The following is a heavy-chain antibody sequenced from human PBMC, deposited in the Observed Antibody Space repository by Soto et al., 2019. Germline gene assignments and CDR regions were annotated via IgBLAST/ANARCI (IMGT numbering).Heavy chain of an antibody. D-gene: IGHD6-13*01. Sequence: HPGGSLRLSCAASGFTFSSYGMHWVRQAPGKGLEWVAVISYDGSNKYYADSVKGRFTISRDNSKNTLYLQMNSLRAEDTAVYYCAKDLGYSSNKLTTPHYYYYYGMDVWGQGTTVTVSS. CDR2: ISYDGSNK. V-gene: IGHV3-30*18. CDR3: AKDLGYSSNKLTTPHYYYYYGMDV. CDR1: GFTFSSYG. J-gene: IGHJ6*02.